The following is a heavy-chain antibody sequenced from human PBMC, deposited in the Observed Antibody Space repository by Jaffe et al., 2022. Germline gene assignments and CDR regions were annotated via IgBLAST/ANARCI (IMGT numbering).Heavy chain of an antibody. Sequence: EVQLVQSGAEVKKPGESLKISCQGSGYIFVGYWIAWVRQMPGRGLEWMAMIYPDNSDTRYNPSFRGQVTISADKSVSTAYLQWSSLKASDSAMYYCVRHIPLPGSPFDYWSQGALVTVSS. D-gene: IGHD2-21*01. CDR3: VRHIPLPGSPFDY. CDR2: IYPDNSDT. V-gene: IGHV5-51*01. J-gene: IGHJ4*02. CDR1: GYIFVGYW.